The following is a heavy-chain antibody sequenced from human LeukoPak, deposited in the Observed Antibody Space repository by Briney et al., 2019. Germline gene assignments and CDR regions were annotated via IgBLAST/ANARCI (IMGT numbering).Heavy chain of an antibody. V-gene: IGHV4-34*01. CDR2: INHSGST. Sequence: SETLSLTCAVYGGSFSGYYWSWIRQPPGKGLEWIGEINHSGSTNYNPSLKSRVTISVDTYKNQFSLKLSSVTAADTAVYYCARMGRRSSGWRNKYYFDYWGQGTLVTVSS. CDR3: ARMGRRSSGWRNKYYFDY. CDR1: GGSFSGYY. D-gene: IGHD6-19*01. J-gene: IGHJ4*02.